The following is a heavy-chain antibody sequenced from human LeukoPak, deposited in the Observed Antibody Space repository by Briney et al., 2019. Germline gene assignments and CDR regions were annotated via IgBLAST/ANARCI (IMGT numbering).Heavy chain of an antibody. CDR1: GYTFTGYY. CDR3: ARGQGIAVAGPDC. CDR2: INPNSGGT. Sequence: ASVKVSCKASGYTFTGYYMHWVRQAPGQGLEWMGWINPNSGGTNYAQKFQGRVTMTRDTSINTAYMELSRLRSDDTAVYYCARGQGIAVAGPDCWGQGTLVTVSS. V-gene: IGHV1-2*02. J-gene: IGHJ4*02. D-gene: IGHD6-19*01.